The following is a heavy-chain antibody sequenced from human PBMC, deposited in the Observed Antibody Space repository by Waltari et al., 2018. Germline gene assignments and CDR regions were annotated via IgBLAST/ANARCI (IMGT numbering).Heavy chain of an antibody. Sequence: QVQLQQWGAGLLKPSETLSLTCAVYGGSFSGYYWSWIRQPPGKGLEWIGEINHSGSTNYNPSLKSRITISVDTSKSQFSLKLSSVTAADTAVYYCARVSATEDYWGQGTLVTVSS. CDR2: INHSGST. D-gene: IGHD2-8*01. J-gene: IGHJ4*02. V-gene: IGHV4-34*01. CDR3: ARVSATEDY. CDR1: GGSFSGYY.